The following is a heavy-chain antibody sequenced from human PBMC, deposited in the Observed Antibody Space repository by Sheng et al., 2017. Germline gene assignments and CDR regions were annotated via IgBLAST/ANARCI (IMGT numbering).Heavy chain of an antibody. CDR1: GFTFSSHA. CDR3: ATIRNGNFDY. Sequence: EVQLLESGGSLVQPGGSLRLSCAASGFTFSSHAMTWVRQAPGKGLEWVSGISSSGGGTYYADSVQGRFSISRDNSKNTLYLQMNSLRVEDTAVYYCATIRNGNFDYWGRGNPG. J-gene: IGHJ4*02. CDR2: ISSSGGGT. D-gene: IGHD1-1*01. V-gene: IGHV3-23*01.